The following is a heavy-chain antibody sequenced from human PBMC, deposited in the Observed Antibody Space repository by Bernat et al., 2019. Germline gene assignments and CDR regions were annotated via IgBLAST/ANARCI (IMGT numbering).Heavy chain of an antibody. CDR1: GFTFSSYA. J-gene: IGHJ5*02. CDR3: VRGGGWGNDAGFDP. CDR2: INSDGSST. Sequence: EVQLLESGGDLVQPGGSLRLSCAASGFTFSSYAMSWVRQAPGKGLEWVSRINSDGSSTSYADSVKGRFTVSRDNAKNTLYLQMNSLRAEDTAVYYCVRGGGWGNDAGFDPWGQGTLVTVSS. D-gene: IGHD1-1*01. V-gene: IGHV3-74*02.